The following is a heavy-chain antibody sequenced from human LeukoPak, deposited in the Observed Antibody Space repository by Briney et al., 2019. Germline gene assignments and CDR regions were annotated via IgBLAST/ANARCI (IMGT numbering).Heavy chain of an antibody. CDR3: ARSTKNFDY. J-gene: IGHJ4*02. V-gene: IGHV5-51*01. CDR1: GYTFTNQW. CDR2: IYPIDSDT. Sequence: GESLKISCTASGYTFTNQWIGWVRRMPGKGLEWMGIIYPIDSDTRYSPSFQGQVTISADKSISTAYLQWSSLKASDTAMYYYARSTKNFDYWGQGTLVSVST.